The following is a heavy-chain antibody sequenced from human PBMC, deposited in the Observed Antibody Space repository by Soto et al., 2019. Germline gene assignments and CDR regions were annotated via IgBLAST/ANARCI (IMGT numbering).Heavy chain of an antibody. CDR1: GGSTSSYY. J-gene: IGHJ4*02. CDR3: ARVGYCSSTPCWPIGYFEY. Sequence: SETLSLTCTVSGGSTSSYYWSWIRQPPGKGLEWIAYIYYSGTTNYNPSLKSRVTISMDTSKNQFSLKLTSVTAADTAVYYCARVGYCSSTPCWPIGYFEYWGQGTLVTVSS. CDR2: IYYSGTT. V-gene: IGHV4-59*12. D-gene: IGHD2-2*01.